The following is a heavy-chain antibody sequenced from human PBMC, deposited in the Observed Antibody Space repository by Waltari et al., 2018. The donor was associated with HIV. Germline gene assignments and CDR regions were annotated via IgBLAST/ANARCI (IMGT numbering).Heavy chain of an antibody. CDR3: VGMVVAGGTSPWGNYYYYGMNV. CDR2: IYYSGST. V-gene: IGHV4-59*01. Sequence: QVQLQESGPGLVKPSETLSLKCTVSGGSISSYYWSWFRQPPGKGLEWIGYIYYSGSTNYNPSVKSRVTISIATSKNQFSLKLRSVTAADTAVYYCVGMVVAGGTSPWGNYYYYGMNVWGQGTTVTVSS. CDR1: GGSISSYY. D-gene: IGHD3-16*01. J-gene: IGHJ6*02.